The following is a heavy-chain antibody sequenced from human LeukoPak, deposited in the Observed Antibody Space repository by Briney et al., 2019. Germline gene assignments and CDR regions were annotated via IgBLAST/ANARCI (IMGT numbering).Heavy chain of an antibody. V-gene: IGHV6-1*01. J-gene: IGHJ5*02. CDR3: ARVGNSRAGYSSSWYYNWFDP. CDR1: GDSVSSNSAA. Sequence: SQTLSLTCAISGDSVSSNSAAWNWIRQSPSRGLEWLGRTYYRSKWYNDYAVSVKSRITINPDTSKNQFSLQLNSVTPEDTAVYYCARVGNSRAGYSSSWYYNWFDPWGQGTLVTVSS. CDR2: TYYRSKWYN. D-gene: IGHD6-13*01.